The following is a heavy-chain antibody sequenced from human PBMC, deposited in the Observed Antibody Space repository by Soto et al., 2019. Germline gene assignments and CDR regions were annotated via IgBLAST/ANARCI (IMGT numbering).Heavy chain of an antibody. J-gene: IGHJ4*02. CDR2: INHSGST. CDR3: AREDYDSSGYRDY. Sequence: QVKLQQWGAGLLKPSETLSLTCAVYGGSFSGYYWSWIRQPPGKGLEWIGEINHSGSTNYNPSLKSRVTISVDTSKNQFSLKLRSVTAADTAVYYCAREDYDSSGYRDYWGQGTLVTVSS. D-gene: IGHD3-22*01. CDR1: GGSFSGYY. V-gene: IGHV4-34*01.